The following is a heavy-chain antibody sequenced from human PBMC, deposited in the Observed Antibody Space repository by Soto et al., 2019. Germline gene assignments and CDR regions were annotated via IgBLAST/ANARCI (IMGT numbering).Heavy chain of an antibody. CDR3: ARVGDYYDSSVESGAFDI. CDR1: GYTFTGYY. Sequence: ASVKVYCTASGYTFTGYYMHWVRQAPGQGLEWMGWINPNSGGTNYAQKFQGRVTITRDTSASTAYMELSSLRSEDTAVYYCARVGDYYDSSVESGAFDIWGQGTMVTVSS. CDR2: INPNSGGT. J-gene: IGHJ3*02. D-gene: IGHD3-22*01. V-gene: IGHV1-2*02.